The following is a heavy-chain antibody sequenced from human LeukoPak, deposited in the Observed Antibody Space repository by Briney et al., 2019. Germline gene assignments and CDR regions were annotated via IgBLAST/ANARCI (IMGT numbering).Heavy chain of an antibody. V-gene: IGHV4-34*01. CDR2: INHSGST. D-gene: IGHD1-26*01. CDR1: GGSFSGYY. Sequence: SETLSLTCAVYGGSFSGYYWSWIRQPPGKGLEWIGEINHSGSTNYNPSLKSRVTISVDTSSFALSLISVTAADTAVYYCARVRERSDKCTFDSWGRGILVTVSS. J-gene: IGHJ4*02. CDR3: ARVRERSDKCTFDS.